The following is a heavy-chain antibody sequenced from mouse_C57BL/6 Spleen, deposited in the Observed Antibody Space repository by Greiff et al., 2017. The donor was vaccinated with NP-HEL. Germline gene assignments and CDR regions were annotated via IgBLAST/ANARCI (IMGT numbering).Heavy chain of an antibody. CDR1: GYAFSSSW. D-gene: IGHD3-2*02. Sequence: QVQLKESGPELVKPGASVKISCKASGYAFSSSWMNWVKQRPGKGLEWIGRIYPGDGDTNYNGKFKGKATLTADKSSSTAYMQLSSLTSEDSAVYFCARERDSSGLHAMDYWGQGTSVTVSS. J-gene: IGHJ4*01. CDR3: ARERDSSGLHAMDY. CDR2: IYPGDGDT. V-gene: IGHV1-82*01.